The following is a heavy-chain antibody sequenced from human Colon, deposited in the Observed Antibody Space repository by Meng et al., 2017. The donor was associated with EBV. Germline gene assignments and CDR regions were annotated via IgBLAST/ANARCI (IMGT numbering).Heavy chain of an antibody. J-gene: IGHJ4*02. CDR2: TYYTGST. Sequence: QVRLQVSGPGLVQPSHALSLTCTVSGGSINSGDYYWSWIRQPPGKGLEWIGYTYYTGSTYYNPSLKSRVTISMDTSKNQFSLRLSSVTAADTAVYYCARNYYFDYWGQGTLVTVFS. CDR1: GGSINSGDYY. CDR3: ARNYYFDY. V-gene: IGHV4-30-4*01.